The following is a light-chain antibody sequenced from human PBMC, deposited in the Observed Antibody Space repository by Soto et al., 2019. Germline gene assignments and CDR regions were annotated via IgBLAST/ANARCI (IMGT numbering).Light chain of an antibody. V-gene: IGKV3-11*01. Sequence: EIVLTQSPATLSLSPWERATLSCRASQSVSSYLAWYQQKPGQAPRLLIYDASNRATGIPARFSGSGSGTDFTLTISGLEPADLGVYYCQQRHNWPITFGQGTRLEIK. J-gene: IGKJ5*01. CDR3: QQRHNWPIT. CDR2: DAS. CDR1: QSVSSY.